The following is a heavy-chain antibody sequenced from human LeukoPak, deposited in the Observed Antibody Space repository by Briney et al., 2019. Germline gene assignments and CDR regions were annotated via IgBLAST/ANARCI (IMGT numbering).Heavy chain of an antibody. J-gene: IGHJ4*02. V-gene: IGHV4-39*07. CDR3: ARDLVATSGGADY. Sequence: SETLSLTCTVSGGSISSSSYYWGWIRQPPGKGLEWIGSIYYSGSTYYNPSLKSRVTISVDTSKNQFSLKLSSVTAADTAVYYCARDLVATSGGADYWGQGTLVTVSS. CDR1: GGSISSSSYY. CDR2: IYYSGST. D-gene: IGHD5-12*01.